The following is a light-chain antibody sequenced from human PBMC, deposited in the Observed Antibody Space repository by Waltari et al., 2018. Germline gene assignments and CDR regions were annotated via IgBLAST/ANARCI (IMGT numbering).Light chain of an antibody. Sequence: QLVLTQSPSASASLGASVRLTCTLSSGHSSYAIAWHQQQPEKGPRYLMKLNSDGSHSKGDGIHDRFSGSSSGAERYLTISSLQSEDEADYYCQTWGTGIGVFGGGTKLTVL. V-gene: IGLV4-69*01. CDR1: SGHSSYA. CDR2: LNSDGSH. CDR3: QTWGTGIGV. J-gene: IGLJ3*02.